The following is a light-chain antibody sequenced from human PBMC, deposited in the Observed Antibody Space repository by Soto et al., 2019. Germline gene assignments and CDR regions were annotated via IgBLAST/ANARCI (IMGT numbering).Light chain of an antibody. Sequence: DLPMTQSPSTLSASVGDRVTITCRASQSISSWLAWYQQKPGKAPKLLIYKASSLESGVPSRFSGSGSRTEFTLTISSLQPDDFATYYCQQYNSYPWTFGQGTKVEIK. J-gene: IGKJ1*01. CDR1: QSISSW. V-gene: IGKV1-5*03. CDR2: KAS. CDR3: QQYNSYPWT.